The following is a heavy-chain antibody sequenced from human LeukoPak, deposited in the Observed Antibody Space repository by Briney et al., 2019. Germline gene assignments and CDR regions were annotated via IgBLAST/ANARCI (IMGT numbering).Heavy chain of an antibody. J-gene: IGHJ4*02. CDR2: IRYDGSNK. CDR3: ARGGGGSWYGTVDY. Sequence: GGSLRLSCAASGFTFSSYGMHWVRQAPGKGLEWVAFIRYDGSNKYYADSVKGRFTISRDNSKNTLYLQMNSLRAEDTAVYYCARGGGGSWYGTVDYWGQGTLVIVSS. V-gene: IGHV3-30*02. CDR1: GFTFSSYG. D-gene: IGHD6-13*01.